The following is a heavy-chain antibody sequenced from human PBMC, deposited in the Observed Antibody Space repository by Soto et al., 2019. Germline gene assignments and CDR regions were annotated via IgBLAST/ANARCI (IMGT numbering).Heavy chain of an antibody. Sequence: QVQLVQSGAEVKKPGASVKVSCKVSGYTLTELSMHWVRQAPGKGLEWMGGFDPEDGETIYAQKFQGRVTMTEDISTDTAYMELSSLRSEDTAVYYCATDSAGLVGATTSFDYWGQGTLVTVSS. CDR3: ATDSAGLVGATTSFDY. D-gene: IGHD1-26*01. V-gene: IGHV1-24*01. CDR1: GYTLTELS. CDR2: FDPEDGET. J-gene: IGHJ4*02.